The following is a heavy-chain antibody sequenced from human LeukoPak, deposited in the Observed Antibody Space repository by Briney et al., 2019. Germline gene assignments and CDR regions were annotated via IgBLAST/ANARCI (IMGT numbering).Heavy chain of an antibody. V-gene: IGHV3-7*01. D-gene: IGHD3-3*01. CDR3: ATDRGWRTSGYYLYYLEY. Sequence: GGSLRLSCVASGFTFGKYWMSWVRQAPGKGLEWVASIKHDGSEKYYVDSVRGRFTISRDNTMNSLYLQMSSLRAEDTAVYYCATDRGWRTSGYYLYYLEYWGQGTLVTYSS. J-gene: IGHJ4*02. CDR1: GFTFGKYW. CDR2: IKHDGSEK.